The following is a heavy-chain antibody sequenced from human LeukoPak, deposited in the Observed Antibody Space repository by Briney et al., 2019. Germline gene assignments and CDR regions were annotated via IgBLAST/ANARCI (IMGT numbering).Heavy chain of an antibody. D-gene: IGHD3-22*01. CDR3: AKEKYYYDSSGTIDY. CDR2: ISGSGGST. CDR1: GFTFSSYS. Sequence: GGSLRLSCAASGFTFSSYSMNWVRQAPGKGLEWVSAISGSGGSTYYADSVKGRFTISRDNSKNTLYLQMNSLRAEDTAVYYCAKEKYYYDSSGTIDYWGQGTLVTVSS. J-gene: IGHJ4*02. V-gene: IGHV3-23*01.